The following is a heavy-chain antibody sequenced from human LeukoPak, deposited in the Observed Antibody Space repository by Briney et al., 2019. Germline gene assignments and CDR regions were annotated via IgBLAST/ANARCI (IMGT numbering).Heavy chain of an antibody. CDR1: GLTFSSYS. V-gene: IGHV3-21*01. J-gene: IGHJ6*03. CDR2: IGSSSSYI. D-gene: IGHD4-11*01. Sequence: PGGSLRLSCAASGLTFSSYSMNWVRQAPGKGLEWVSSIGSSSSYIYYADSVKGRFTISRDNAKNSLYLQMNSLRAEDTAVYYCARVGYSNYVGYMDVWGKGTTVTVSS. CDR3: ARVGYSNYVGYMDV.